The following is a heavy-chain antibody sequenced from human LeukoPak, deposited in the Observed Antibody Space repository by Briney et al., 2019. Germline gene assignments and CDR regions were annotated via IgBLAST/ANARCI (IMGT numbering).Heavy chain of an antibody. CDR3: ARRSRGSSSWYYYFDY. V-gene: IGHV4-39*01. CDR2: IYYSGST. J-gene: IGHJ4*02. Sequence: SETLSLTCTVSGGSISSSSYYWGWIRQPPGKGLEWIGSIYYSGSTYYNPSLKSQVTISVDTSKNQFSLKLSSVTAADTAVYYCARRSRGSSSWYYYFDYWGQGTLVTVSS. CDR1: GGSISSSSYY. D-gene: IGHD6-13*01.